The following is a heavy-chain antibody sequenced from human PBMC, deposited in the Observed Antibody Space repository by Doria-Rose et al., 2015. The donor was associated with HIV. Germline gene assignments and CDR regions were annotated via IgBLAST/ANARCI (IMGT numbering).Heavy chain of an antibody. V-gene: IGHV2-26*01. J-gene: IGHJ4*02. CDR3: ARIKSSRWYHKYYFDF. CDR2: IFSYDER. D-gene: IGHD6-13*01. Sequence: QITLKESGPALVKPTETLTLTCTVSGVSLSSPGMGVSWIRQPPGKALEWLANIFSYDERSYKTSLKSRLTISRSTSKSQVVLTMTDMDPVDTATYYCARIKSSRWYHKYYFDFWGQGTLVIVSA. CDR1: GVSLSSPGMG.